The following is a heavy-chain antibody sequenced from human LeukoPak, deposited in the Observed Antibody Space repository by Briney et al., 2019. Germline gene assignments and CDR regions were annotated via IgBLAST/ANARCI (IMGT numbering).Heavy chain of an antibody. Sequence: AAVKVSCKASGYTFTGYDINWVRQATGQGLEWMGWMNPNSGNTGYAQKFQGRVTMTRNTSISTAYMELSSLRSEDTAVYYCARGRTYYYDSSGYYYIPPSVNWFDPWGQGTLVTVSS. V-gene: IGHV1-8*01. CDR3: ARGRTYYYDSSGYYYIPPSVNWFDP. J-gene: IGHJ5*02. CDR1: GYTFTGYD. D-gene: IGHD3-22*01. CDR2: MNPNSGNT.